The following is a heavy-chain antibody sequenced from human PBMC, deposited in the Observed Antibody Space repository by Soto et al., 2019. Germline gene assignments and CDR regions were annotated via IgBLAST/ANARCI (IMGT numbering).Heavy chain of an antibody. CDR1: GYTFTAYY. V-gene: IGHV1-2*02. J-gene: IGHJ4*02. CDR3: ARDRANEY. Sequence: ASVKVSCKTSGYTFTAYYVHWLRQVPGQGLEWMGWINPDSGGKNYAQKFQGSVTMTSETSITTAYIELTRLQSDDTAVYYCARDRANEYWGQGTMVTVSS. CDR2: INPDSGGK.